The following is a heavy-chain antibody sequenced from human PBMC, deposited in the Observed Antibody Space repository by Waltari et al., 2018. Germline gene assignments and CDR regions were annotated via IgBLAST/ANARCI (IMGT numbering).Heavy chain of an antibody. D-gene: IGHD6-19*01. CDR3: ARDNKRAVAVGTGGMDV. V-gene: IGHV4-59*01. CDR1: GGSISSYY. J-gene: IGHJ6*02. CDR2: IYYSGST. Sequence: QVQLQESGPGLVKPSETLSLTCTVSGGSISSYYWSWIRQPPGKGLEWIGYIYYSGSTNYNPSLKSRVTISVDTSKNQFSLKLSSVTAADTAVYYCARDNKRAVAVGTGGMDVWGQGTTVTVPS.